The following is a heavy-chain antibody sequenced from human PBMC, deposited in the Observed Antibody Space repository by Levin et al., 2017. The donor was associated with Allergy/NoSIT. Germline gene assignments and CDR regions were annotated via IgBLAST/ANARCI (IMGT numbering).Heavy chain of an antibody. J-gene: IGHJ3*02. CDR1: GFTFSDYY. CDR3: ARGMRLRDAFDI. Sequence: GGSLRLSCAASGFTFSDYYMSWIRQAPGKGLEWVSYISSSSSYTNYADSVKGRFTISRDNAKNSLYLQMNSLRAEDTAVYYCARGMRLRDAFDIWGQGTMVTVSS. V-gene: IGHV3-11*05. CDR2: ISSSSSYT. D-gene: IGHD4-17*01.